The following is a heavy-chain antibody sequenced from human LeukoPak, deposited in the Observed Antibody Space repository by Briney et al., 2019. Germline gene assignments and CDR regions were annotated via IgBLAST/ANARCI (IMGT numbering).Heavy chain of an antibody. CDR3: VQPSQGYFQN. J-gene: IGHJ1*01. V-gene: IGHV3-72*01. D-gene: IGHD3-22*01. Sequence: GGSLRLSCAASGFDFSEHEMDWVRQAPRKGLEWLDRIRNKNQGHTTEYAASVRGRFAISRDDSSNSLHLQMNRLKTEDTAVYYCVQPSQGYFQNWGQGTLVTVSS. CDR2: IRNKNQGHTT. CDR1: GFDFSEHE.